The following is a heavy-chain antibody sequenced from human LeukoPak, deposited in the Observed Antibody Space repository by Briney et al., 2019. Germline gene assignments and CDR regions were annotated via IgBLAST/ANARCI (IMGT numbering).Heavy chain of an antibody. V-gene: IGHV3-23*01. J-gene: IGHJ4*02. D-gene: IGHD2-21*01. CDR3: LRGGWGSHSDY. Sequence: GGSVRLSCAASGFSFSTYTMSWVRQAPGKGLERVSTISSSGKSGDKTYYEDSVKGRFTISRDNSRNTLYLQMNSLRAEDTAMYHCLRGGWGSHSDYWGQGTLLTVSS. CDR2: ISSSGKSGDKT. CDR1: GFSFSTYT.